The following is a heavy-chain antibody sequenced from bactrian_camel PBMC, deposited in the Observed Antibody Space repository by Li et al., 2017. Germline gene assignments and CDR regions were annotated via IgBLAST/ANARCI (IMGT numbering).Heavy chain of an antibody. CDR1: GFTFSRFY. CDR2: IRSDGSNL. V-gene: IGHV3-2*01. CDR3: AATSRLSSLGYWYMGWQYDY. D-gene: IGHD6*01. Sequence: VQLVESGGGLVQPGGSLRLSCAASGFTFSRFYMSWVRQAPGKGLEWVSSIRSDGSNLGYTDSVKGRFTISRDNAKNTLYLQMNSLKPEDTAMYYCAATSRLSSLGYWYMGWQYDYWGQGTQVTVS. J-gene: IGHJ4*01.